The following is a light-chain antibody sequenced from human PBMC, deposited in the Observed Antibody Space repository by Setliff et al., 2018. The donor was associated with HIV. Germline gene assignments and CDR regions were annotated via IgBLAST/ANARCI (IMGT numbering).Light chain of an antibody. V-gene: IGLV1-40*01. CDR2: GNS. J-gene: IGLJ1*01. CDR3: QSYDSSLSGSEV. CDR1: SSNIGAGYD. Sequence: QSALAQPPSVSGAPGQRVTISCTGSSSNIGAGYDVHWYQQLPGTAPKILIYGNSNRPSGVPDRFSGSKSGTSASLAITGLQAEDEADYYCQSYDSSLSGSEVFGTGTKVTVL.